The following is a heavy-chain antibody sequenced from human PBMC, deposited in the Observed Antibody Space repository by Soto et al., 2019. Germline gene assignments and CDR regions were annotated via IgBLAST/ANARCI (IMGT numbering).Heavy chain of an antibody. CDR2: IKQDGSEQ. CDR3: ARDFLVFGISRFFFDY. J-gene: IGHJ4*02. D-gene: IGHD6-6*01. CDR1: GLTFSSYW. V-gene: IGHV3-7*01. Sequence: GGSLRLSCAASGLTFSSYWMRWVRQAPGKGLEWVATIKQDGSEQYYVDSVKGRFTISRDNAKNSLYMQMNSLRAEVTALYYRARDFLVFGISRFFFDYWGLGTLVTRSS.